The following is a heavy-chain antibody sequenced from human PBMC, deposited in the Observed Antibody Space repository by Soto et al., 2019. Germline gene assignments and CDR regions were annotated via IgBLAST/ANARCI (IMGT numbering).Heavy chain of an antibody. CDR1: GYTFTSYG. J-gene: IGHJ4*02. V-gene: IGHV1-18*01. CDR3: AGAARGDDY. Sequence: QVQLVQSGAEVKKPGASVKVSCKASGYTFTSYGISWVRQAPGQGLEWMGWISAKNGNTNYAQKLQGRVPMTTDTSTSTGYMELRSPRSDDTAVYYCAGAARGDDYWGQGTLVAVGS. D-gene: IGHD2-21*01. CDR2: ISAKNGNT.